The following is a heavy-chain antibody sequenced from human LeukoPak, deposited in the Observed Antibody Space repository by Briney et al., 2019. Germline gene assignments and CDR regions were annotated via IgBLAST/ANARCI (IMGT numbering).Heavy chain of an antibody. CDR3: AKVPRYFAEDIYMDV. D-gene: IGHD3-9*01. V-gene: IGHV3-23*01. J-gene: IGHJ6*03. CDR1: GFSFSSYG. CDR2: ISGSGGST. Sequence: GGSLRLSCAASGFSFSSYGMSWVRQAPGKGLEWVSAISGSGGSTYYADSVKGRFTISRDNSKNTLYLQMNSLRAEDTAVYYCAKVPRYFAEDIYMDVWGKGTTVTISS.